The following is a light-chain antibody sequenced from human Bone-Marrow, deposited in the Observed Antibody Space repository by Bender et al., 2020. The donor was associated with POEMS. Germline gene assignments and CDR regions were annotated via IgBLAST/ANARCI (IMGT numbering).Light chain of an antibody. CDR2: EDT. J-gene: IGLJ3*02. CDR3: AAWEDSLNGWV. V-gene: IGLV2-14*02. CDR1: SSDVGSYNL. Sequence: QSALTQPSSVSVSLGQSITISCTGTSSDVGSYNLVSWYQHLPGEAPKLVIHEDTKRPSGVPDRFSGSKSGTSASLAISGLQSEDEADYYCAAWEDSLNGWVFGGGTKLTVL.